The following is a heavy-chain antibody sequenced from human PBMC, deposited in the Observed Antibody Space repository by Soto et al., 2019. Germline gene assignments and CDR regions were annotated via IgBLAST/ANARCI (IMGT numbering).Heavy chain of an antibody. J-gene: IGHJ4*02. V-gene: IGHV3-9*02. CDR2: ISGNSDYI. D-gene: IGHD2-2*01. CDR3: AKDCTSTTCFST. CDR1: GFPSDDYA. Sequence: GGSLTLSCAASGFPSDDYAMHLVRQPPGKGLEWVSSISGNSDYIGYADSVKGRFTISRDDAKSSLYLEMNSLRADDTALYYCAKDCTSTTCFSTWGRGTLVTVSS.